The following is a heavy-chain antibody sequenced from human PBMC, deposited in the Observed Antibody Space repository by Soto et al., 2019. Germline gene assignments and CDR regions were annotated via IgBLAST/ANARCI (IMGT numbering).Heavy chain of an antibody. V-gene: IGHV3-21*01. D-gene: IGHD4-17*01. J-gene: IGHJ4*02. CDR3: ARDGETTTRGGDY. CDR1: GFTFSSYS. Sequence: PGGSLRLSCAASGFTFSSYSMNWVRQAPGKWLEWVSSISSSSSYIYYADSVKGRFTISRDNAKNSLYLQMNSLRAEDTAVYYCARDGETTTRGGDYWGQGTLVTVSS. CDR2: ISSSSSYI.